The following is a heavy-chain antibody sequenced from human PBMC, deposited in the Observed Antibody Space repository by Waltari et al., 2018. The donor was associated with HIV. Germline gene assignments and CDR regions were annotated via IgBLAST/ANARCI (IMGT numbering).Heavy chain of an antibody. Sequence: QVQLQESGPGLVKPSETLSLTCTVSGGTISSYYWSWLRQPPGKGLEWIGYIYYSGSTNYNPSLKSRITISVDTSKNQFSLKLSSVTAADTAVYYCARVGYCGGDCYSYYFDYWGQGTLVTVSS. J-gene: IGHJ4*02. CDR3: ARVGYCGGDCYSYYFDY. V-gene: IGHV4-59*01. CDR1: GGTISSYY. D-gene: IGHD2-21*02. CDR2: IYYSGST.